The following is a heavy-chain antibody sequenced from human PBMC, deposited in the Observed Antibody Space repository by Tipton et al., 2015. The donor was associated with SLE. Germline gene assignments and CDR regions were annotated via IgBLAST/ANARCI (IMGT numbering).Heavy chain of an antibody. D-gene: IGHD2-15*01. CDR2: ISFSGNT. J-gene: IGHJ6*03. V-gene: IGHV4-59*01. CDR3: ARYSYHYYSMDV. Sequence: TLSLTCTVSGGSISSYYWSWIRQPPGKGLEWIGYISFSGNTNYNPSLKSRVTISVDTSNNQFSLKLSAVTAADTAVYYCARYSYHYYSMDVWGKGTTVNVSS. CDR1: GGSISSYY.